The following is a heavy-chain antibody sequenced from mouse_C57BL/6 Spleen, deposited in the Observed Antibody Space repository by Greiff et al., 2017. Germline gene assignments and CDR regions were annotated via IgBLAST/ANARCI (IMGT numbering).Heavy chain of an antibody. J-gene: IGHJ3*01. Sequence: DVKLVESGGDLVKPGGSLKLSCAASGFTFSSYGMSWVRQTPDKRLEWVATISSGGSYTYYPDSVKGRFTISSDNAKNTLYLQMSSLKSEDTAMYYCARHGDSPWVGYWGQGTLGTVSA. CDR3: ARHGDSPWVGY. CDR2: ISSGGSYT. V-gene: IGHV5-6*02. D-gene: IGHD2-13*01. CDR1: GFTFSSYG.